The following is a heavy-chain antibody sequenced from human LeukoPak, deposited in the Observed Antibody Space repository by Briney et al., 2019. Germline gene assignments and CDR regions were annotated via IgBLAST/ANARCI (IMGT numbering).Heavy chain of an antibody. CDR3: ARGDWYSSSSSDY. Sequence: GGSLRLSCAASGFTFSSYGMSWVRQAPGKGLEWVSAISGSGGSTYYADSLKGRFTMSRDNAKNSLYLQMNSLRAEDTAVYYCARGDWYSSSSSDYWGQGTLVTVSS. J-gene: IGHJ4*02. V-gene: IGHV3-23*01. CDR1: GFTFSSYG. CDR2: ISGSGGST. D-gene: IGHD6-6*01.